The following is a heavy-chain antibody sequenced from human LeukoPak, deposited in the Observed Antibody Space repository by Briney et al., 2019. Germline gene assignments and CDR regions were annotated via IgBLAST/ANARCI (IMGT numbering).Heavy chain of an antibody. D-gene: IGHD5-24*01. CDR3: ARAAMNLDGYNWWYFDY. Sequence: GASVKVSCKASGYTFTGYYMHWARQAPGQRLEWMGWSNPNSGGTNYAQKFQGWVTMTRDTSISTAYMELSRLRSDDTAVYYCARAAMNLDGYNWWYFDYWGQGTLVTVSS. V-gene: IGHV1-2*04. CDR2: SNPNSGGT. J-gene: IGHJ4*02. CDR1: GYTFTGYY.